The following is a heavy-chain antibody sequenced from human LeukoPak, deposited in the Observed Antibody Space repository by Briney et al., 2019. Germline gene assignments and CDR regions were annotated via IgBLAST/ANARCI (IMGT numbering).Heavy chain of an antibody. CDR1: GGTVSSDA. V-gene: IGHV1-69*13. D-gene: IGHD3-3*01. CDR2: IIPIFGTA. J-gene: IGHJ4*02. CDR3: ASLPQTYDFWSGYYTGPLRY. Sequence: SVKVSCKASGGTVSSDAISWVRQAPGQGLEWMGGIIPIFGTANYAQKFQGRVTITADESTSTAYMELSSLRSEDTAVYYCASLPQTYDFWSGYYTGPLRYWGPGALVTVSS.